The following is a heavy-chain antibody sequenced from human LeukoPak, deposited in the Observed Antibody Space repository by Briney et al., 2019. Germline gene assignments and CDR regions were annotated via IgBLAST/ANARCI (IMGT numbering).Heavy chain of an antibody. CDR2: ISADGDST. CDR1: GFTFRNYA. J-gene: IGHJ4*02. Sequence: GGSLRLSCAASGFTFRNYAMNWVRQAPGKGLEWVSAISADGDSTYYADSAKGRFTISRDNSKNTLYLQMNSLRPGDTVVYYCAKRRYCTSTTCHDFDYWGQGTLVTVSS. D-gene: IGHD2-2*01. V-gene: IGHV3-23*01. CDR3: AKRRYCTSTTCHDFDY.